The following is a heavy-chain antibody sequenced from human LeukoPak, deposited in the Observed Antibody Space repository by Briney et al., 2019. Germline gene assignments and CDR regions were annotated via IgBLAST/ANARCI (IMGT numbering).Heavy chain of an antibody. V-gene: IGHV4-59*08. CDR2: VSYSGTT. D-gene: IGHD6-19*01. CDR1: GGSISGYY. J-gene: IGHJ2*01. Sequence: SETLSLTCTVSGGSISGYYWSWIRQPPGKGLEWLGYVSYSGTTNYNPSLKSRVTISLYTSKNQFSLKLSSVTAADTAVYYCARHSSDWSFDLWGRGTLVTVSS. CDR3: ARHSSDWSFDL.